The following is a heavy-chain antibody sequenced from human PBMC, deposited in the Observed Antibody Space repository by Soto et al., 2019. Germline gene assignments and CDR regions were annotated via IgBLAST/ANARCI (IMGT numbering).Heavy chain of an antibody. CDR2: IYYSGST. CDR3: GRVGPADSSGYYPFNY. D-gene: IGHD3-22*01. Sequence: PSETLSLTCTVSGGSISSYYWSWIRQPPGKGLEWIGYIYYSGSTNYNPSLKSRATISVARSKNQFSLKLSSVTAADRAVYYCGRVGPADSSGYYPFNYWRQGTRGTFS. CDR1: GGSISSYY. J-gene: IGHJ4*02. V-gene: IGHV4-59*01.